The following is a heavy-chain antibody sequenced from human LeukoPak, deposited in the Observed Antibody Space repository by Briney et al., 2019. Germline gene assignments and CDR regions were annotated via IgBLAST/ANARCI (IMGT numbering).Heavy chain of an antibody. Sequence: SETLSLTCAVYGGPFSGYYWSWIRQPPGKGLEWIGEINHSGSTNYNPSLKSRVTISVDTSKNQFSLKLSSVAAADTAVYYCARGLRSSSWYQVFDPWGQGTLVTVSS. CDR1: GGPFSGYY. D-gene: IGHD6-13*01. J-gene: IGHJ5*02. CDR3: ARGLRSSSWYQVFDP. V-gene: IGHV4-34*01. CDR2: INHSGST.